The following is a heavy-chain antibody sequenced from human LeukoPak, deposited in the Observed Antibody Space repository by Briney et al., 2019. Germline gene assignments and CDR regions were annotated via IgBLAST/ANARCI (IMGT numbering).Heavy chain of an antibody. CDR1: GSISGYY. D-gene: IGHD2-2*01. J-gene: IGHJ3*02. Sequence: SETLSLTCTVSGSISGYYWSWIRQPPGKGLAWIGYIYTSGSTNYNPSLESRVTISVDTSKNQFSLDLSSVTAADTAVYYCARQKCTSTSCLTKNAFDIWGQGTMVTVSS. V-gene: IGHV4-4*09. CDR2: IYTSGST. CDR3: ARQKCTSTSCLTKNAFDI.